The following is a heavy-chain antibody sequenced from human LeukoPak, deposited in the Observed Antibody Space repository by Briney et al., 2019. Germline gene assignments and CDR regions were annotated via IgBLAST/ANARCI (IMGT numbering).Heavy chain of an antibody. Sequence: SGTLSLTCAVSGGSISSSNWWSWVRQPPGKGLEWIGEIYHSGSTNYNPSLKSRVTISVDTSKNQFSLKLSSVTAADTAVYYCARGRVATVTTRPYYFDYWGQGTLVTVSS. CDR1: GGSISSSNW. CDR2: IYHSGST. CDR3: ARGRVATVTTRPYYFDY. V-gene: IGHV4-4*02. J-gene: IGHJ4*02. D-gene: IGHD4-17*01.